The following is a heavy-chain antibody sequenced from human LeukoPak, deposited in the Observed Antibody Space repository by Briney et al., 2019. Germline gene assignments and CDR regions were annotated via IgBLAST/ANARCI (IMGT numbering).Heavy chain of an antibody. J-gene: IGHJ5*02. D-gene: IGHD2-8*01. V-gene: IGHV4-59*01. CDR1: GGSISSYY. CDR3: ARGQSGGYCTNGVCYMGWFDP. Sequence: SETLSLTCTVSGGSISSYYWSWIRQPPGKGPEWIGYIYYSGSTNYNPSLKSRVTISVDTSKNQFSLKLSSVTAADTAVYYCARGQSGGYCTNGVCYMGWFDPWGQGTLVTVSS. CDR2: IYYSGST.